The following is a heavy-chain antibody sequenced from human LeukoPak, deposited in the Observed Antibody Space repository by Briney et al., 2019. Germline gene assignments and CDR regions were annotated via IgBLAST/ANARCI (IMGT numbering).Heavy chain of an antibody. CDR2: IRYDGSNK. Sequence: GGSLRLSCVASGFTFSSYGMHWVRQAPGKGLEGVAFIRYDGSNKYYVDSVKGRFTISRDNSKNALYLQMNSLRAEDTAVYYCAKDFNSYDTGGDYWGQGTLVTVSS. V-gene: IGHV3-30*02. D-gene: IGHD3-22*01. CDR1: GFTFSSYG. CDR3: AKDFNSYDTGGDY. J-gene: IGHJ4*02.